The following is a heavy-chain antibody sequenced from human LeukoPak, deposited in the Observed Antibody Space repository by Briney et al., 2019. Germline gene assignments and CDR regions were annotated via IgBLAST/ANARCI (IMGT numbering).Heavy chain of an antibody. D-gene: IGHD5-24*01. CDR3: AKEGRSLQTY. J-gene: IGHJ4*02. CDR2: ISGSGDRT. V-gene: IGHV3-23*01. Sequence: GGSLRLSCAASGFMFSSYAMSWVRQAPGKGLEWVSDISGSGDRTNQADSVKGRFTISRDNSKNTLYLQMNSLRAEDTAIYYCAKEGRSLQTYWGQGTLVTVSS. CDR1: GFMFSSYA.